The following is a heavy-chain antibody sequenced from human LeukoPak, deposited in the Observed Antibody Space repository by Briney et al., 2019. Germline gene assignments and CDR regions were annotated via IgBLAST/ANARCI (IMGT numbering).Heavy chain of an antibody. CDR3: ARESTIAAAGTYWFDP. D-gene: IGHD6-13*01. V-gene: IGHV4-59*12. Sequence: PSETLSLTCTVSSGSISTYYWSWIRQPPGKGLEWIGFIYYSGNTNYNPSLKSRVTISVDTSKNQFSLKLSSVTAADTAVYYCARESTIAAAGTYWFDPWGQGTLVTVSS. CDR2: IYYSGNT. CDR1: SGSISTYY. J-gene: IGHJ5*02.